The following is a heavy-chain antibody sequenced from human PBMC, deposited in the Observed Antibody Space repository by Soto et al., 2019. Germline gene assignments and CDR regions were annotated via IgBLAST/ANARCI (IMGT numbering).Heavy chain of an antibody. D-gene: IGHD2-21*02. Sequence: GGSLSLSCVGSGFTFSTYSINLVRQATGKGLEWVSSISSRSDIYYADTVKGRFTITRDNAKNSVSLQMNSLRAEDMAVYYCAREYTACPLAYGLNVWGQGTTVTVSS. V-gene: IGHV3-21*01. J-gene: IGHJ6*02. CDR3: AREYTACPLAYGLNV. CDR2: ISSRSDI. CDR1: GFTFSTYS.